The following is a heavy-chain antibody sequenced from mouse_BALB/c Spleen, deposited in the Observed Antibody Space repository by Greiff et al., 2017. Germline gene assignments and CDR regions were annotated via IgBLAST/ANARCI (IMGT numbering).Heavy chain of an antibody. CDR2: INSNGGST. J-gene: IGHJ4*01. CDR3: ARWGWLLEDGAMDY. CDR1: GFTFSSYG. Sequence: DVKLVESGGGLVQPGGSLKLSCAASGFTFSSYGMSWVRQTPDKRLELVATINSNGGSTYYPDSVKGRFTISRDNAKNTLYLQMSSLKSEDTAMYYCARWGWLLEDGAMDYWGQGTSVTVAS. D-gene: IGHD2-3*01. V-gene: IGHV5-6-3*01.